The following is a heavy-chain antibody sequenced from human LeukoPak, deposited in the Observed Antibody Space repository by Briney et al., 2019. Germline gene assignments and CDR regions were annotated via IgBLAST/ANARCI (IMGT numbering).Heavy chain of an antibody. CDR3: ACSYYDILTGYYTPYYFDY. Sequence: SETLSLTCAVYGGSFSGYYWSWIRQPPGKGLEWIGEINHSGSTNYNPSLKSRVTISVDTSKNQFSLKLSSVTAADTAVYYCACSYYDILTGYYTPYYFDYWGQGTLVTVSS. D-gene: IGHD3-9*01. J-gene: IGHJ4*02. CDR2: INHSGST. CDR1: GGSFSGYY. V-gene: IGHV4-34*01.